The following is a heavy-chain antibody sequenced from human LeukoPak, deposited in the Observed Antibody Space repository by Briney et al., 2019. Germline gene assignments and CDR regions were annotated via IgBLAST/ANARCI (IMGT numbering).Heavy chain of an antibody. CDR2: IYHSGST. V-gene: IGHV4-30-2*01. D-gene: IGHD4-23*01. CDR1: GGSFSSGGYS. Sequence: SETLCLTCAVSGGSFSSGGYSWSWIRQPPGKGLEWIGYIYHSGSTYYNPSLKSRVTISVDRSKNQFSLKLSSVTAADTAVYYCARDSSLNYGGNSGDWSFDFWGRGTLVTVSS. J-gene: IGHJ2*01. CDR3: ARDSSLNYGGNSGDWSFDF.